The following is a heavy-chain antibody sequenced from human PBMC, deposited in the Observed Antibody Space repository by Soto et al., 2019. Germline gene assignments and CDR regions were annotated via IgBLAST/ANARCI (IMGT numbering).Heavy chain of an antibody. V-gene: IGHV4-4*02. D-gene: IGHD4-17*01. CDR2: IDHSGTT. Sequence: QVQLQESGPGLVEPSGTLSLTCAVSSDSISSGNWWSWVRQPPGKGLEWIGEIDHSGTTTYNPSLKSRVTISVDKSENQFSLKLTSLTAADTAVYYCARGVNDYGARHPLNYFDYWGQGTLVTVSS. CDR1: SDSISSGNW. CDR3: ARGVNDYGARHPLNYFDY. J-gene: IGHJ4*02.